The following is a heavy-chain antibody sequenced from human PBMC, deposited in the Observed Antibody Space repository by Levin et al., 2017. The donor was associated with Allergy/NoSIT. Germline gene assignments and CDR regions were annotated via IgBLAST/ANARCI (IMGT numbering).Heavy chain of an antibody. V-gene: IGHV4-30-2*01. D-gene: IGHD5-18*01. J-gene: IGHJ4*02. CDR3: ARVAGYSYGYYFDY. Sequence: PSETLSLTCAVSGGSISSGGYSWSWIRQPPGKGLEWIGNIYLSGSTNDNPSLKSRVTMSIDRSKNQFSLKLSYVTAADTAVYYCARVAGYSYGYYFDYWGPGTLVTVSS. CDR1: GGSISSGGYS. CDR2: IYLSGST.